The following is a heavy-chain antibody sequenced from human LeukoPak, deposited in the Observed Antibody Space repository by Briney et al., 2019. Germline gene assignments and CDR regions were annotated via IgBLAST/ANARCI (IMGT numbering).Heavy chain of an antibody. CDR3: ARPQGYCSGGSCYFIFDY. CDR1: GYSFTSYW. CDR2: IYPGDSDT. D-gene: IGHD2-15*01. Sequence: GESLKISCKGSGYSFTSYWIGWVRQMPGKGLEWMGIIYPGDSDTRYSPSFQGQVTISADKSISTAYLQWSSLKASDTAMYYCARPQGYCSGGSCYFIFDYWGQGTLVTVPS. J-gene: IGHJ4*02. V-gene: IGHV5-51*01.